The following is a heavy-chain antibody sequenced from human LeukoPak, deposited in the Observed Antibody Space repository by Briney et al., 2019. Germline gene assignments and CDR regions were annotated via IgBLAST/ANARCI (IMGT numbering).Heavy chain of an antibody. D-gene: IGHD3-22*01. CDR2: IYHSGST. V-gene: IGHV4-39*07. Sequence: SETLSLTCTVSGGSISSSSYYWGWIRQPPGKGLEWIGSIYHSGSTNYNPPLKSRVTISVDRSKNQFSLKLSSVTAADTAVYYCARVNYYDSSAFDYWGQGTLVTVSS. J-gene: IGHJ4*02. CDR1: GGSISSSSYY. CDR3: ARVNYYDSSAFDY.